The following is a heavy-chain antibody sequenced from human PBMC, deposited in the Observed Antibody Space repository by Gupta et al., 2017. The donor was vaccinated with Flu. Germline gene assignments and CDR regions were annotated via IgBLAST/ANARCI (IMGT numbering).Heavy chain of an antibody. CDR1: GGSISGSHYY. CDR3: VTEDRDGYNKIDY. V-gene: IGHV4-39*03. Sequence: QLQLQESGPRLVKPSETLSLTCTVSGGSISGSHYYWGWIRQPPGKRLEWIGTIHYSGTTYYNPSLKSRVAISVDTAKNQFSLILTSVTAADTAVYAWVTEDRDGYNKIDYWGQGALVTVSS. D-gene: IGHD5-12*01. CDR2: IHYSGTT. J-gene: IGHJ4*02.